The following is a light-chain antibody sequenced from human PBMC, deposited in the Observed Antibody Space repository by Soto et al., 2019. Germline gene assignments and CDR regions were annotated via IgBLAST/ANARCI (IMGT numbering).Light chain of an antibody. Sequence: QSALTQPASVSGSPGQSITISCTGTSSDVGSYNLVSWYQQHPGKAPKLMIYEVSKQPAGVTNPLSVSKSGSTAALKIAGLQAEDDDDYYCCSYSGSSTPVVVFGGGTKLTVL. J-gene: IGLJ2*01. CDR1: SSDVGSYNL. V-gene: IGLV2-23*02. CDR3: CSYSGSSTPVVV. CDR2: EVS.